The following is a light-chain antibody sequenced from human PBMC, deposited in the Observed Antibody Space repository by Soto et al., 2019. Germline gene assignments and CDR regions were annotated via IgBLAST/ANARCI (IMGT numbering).Light chain of an antibody. Sequence: DIQMTQSPSSLSASVGDRVSITCRASQSISSWLAWYQQKPGKAPKLLMFDTFSLESGVPSRFSGSRSGTEITLTISSLQPDDYATHYYQQYNSYSPLTFGGGTKVEIK. CDR2: DTF. V-gene: IGKV1-5*01. CDR1: QSISSW. CDR3: QQYNSYSPLT. J-gene: IGKJ4*01.